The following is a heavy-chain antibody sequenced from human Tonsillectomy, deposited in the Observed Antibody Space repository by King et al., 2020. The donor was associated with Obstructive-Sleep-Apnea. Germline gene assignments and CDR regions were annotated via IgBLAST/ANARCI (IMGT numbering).Heavy chain of an antibody. V-gene: IGHV4-59*08. D-gene: IGHD1-26*01. J-gene: IGHJ4*02. CDR2: IYCSGST. CDR3: AKLFSWEPDY. Sequence: QLQESGPGLVKPSETLSLTCTVSGGSISSYYWSWIRQPPGKGLEWIGYIYCSGSTNYNPSLKSRVTISVDTSKNQFSLKLSSVIAADTAVYYCAKLFSWEPDYWGQGTLVTVSS. CDR1: GGSISSYY.